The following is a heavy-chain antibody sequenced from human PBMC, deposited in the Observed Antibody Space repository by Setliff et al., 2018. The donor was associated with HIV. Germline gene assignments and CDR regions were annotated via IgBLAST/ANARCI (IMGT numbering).Heavy chain of an antibody. D-gene: IGHD2-2*01. CDR3: ARIRGYCSSTSCSLYYGMDV. CDR2: INHSGST. J-gene: IGHJ6*02. V-gene: IGHV4-34*01. CDR1: GGSFSNYY. Sequence: SETLSLTCAIYGGSFSNYYWTWIRQPPGKGLEWIGEINHSGSTNYNPSLKSRVTMSVETSENQFSLRLNSVTAADTAVYYCARIRGYCSSTSCSLYYGMDVWGQGTTVTVSS.